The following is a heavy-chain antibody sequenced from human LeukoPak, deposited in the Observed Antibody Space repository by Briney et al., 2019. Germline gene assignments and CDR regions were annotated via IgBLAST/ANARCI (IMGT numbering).Heavy chain of an antibody. CDR2: ISGSGTST. Sequence: GGSLRLSCAASGFTIRSYAMSWVRQAPGKALEWVLAISGSGTSTYYADSVKGRFTISRDNSKNTLYLQMNSLRAEDTAVYYCEGTYYYDSSDDYWGQATLVTVSS. CDR3: EGTYYYDSSDDY. CDR1: GFTIRSYA. J-gene: IGHJ4*02. D-gene: IGHD3-22*01. V-gene: IGHV3-23*01.